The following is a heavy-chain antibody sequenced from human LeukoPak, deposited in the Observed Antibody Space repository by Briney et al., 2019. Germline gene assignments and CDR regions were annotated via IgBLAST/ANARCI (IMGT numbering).Heavy chain of an antibody. CDR2: LTGSGATT. J-gene: IGHJ4*02. CDR1: GFTFSSYA. V-gene: IGHV3-23*01. CDR3: ARDKNGDQSYFDS. D-gene: IGHD4-17*01. Sequence: GGSLRLSCAASGFTFSSYAMSWVRQAPGKGLEWVSALTGSGATTYYADSVKGRFTISRDNAKNSLYLQMNSLRAEDTAVYYCARDKNGDQSYFDSWGQGTLVTVSS.